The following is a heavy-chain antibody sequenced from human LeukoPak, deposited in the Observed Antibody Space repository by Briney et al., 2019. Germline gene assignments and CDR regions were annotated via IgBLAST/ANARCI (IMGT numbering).Heavy chain of an antibody. Sequence: PGGSLRLSSAASGFTFSSYWMNWVRQAPGKGLEWVANIKQDGSEKYYVDSVKGRFTISRDNAKNSLYLQMNSLRAEDTAVYYCARDYYDSRMDYYYYMDVWGKGTTVTVSS. CDR3: ARDYYDSRMDYYYYMDV. CDR2: IKQDGSEK. V-gene: IGHV3-7*01. CDR1: GFTFSSYW. D-gene: IGHD3-22*01. J-gene: IGHJ6*03.